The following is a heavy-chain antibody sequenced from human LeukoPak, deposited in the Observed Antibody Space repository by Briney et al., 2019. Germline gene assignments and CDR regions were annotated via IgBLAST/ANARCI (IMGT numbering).Heavy chain of an antibody. J-gene: IGHJ3*02. V-gene: IGHV4-4*07. CDR1: GGSISTYY. CDR3: ARGTVPNAFDI. Sequence: PSETLSLTCTVSGGSISTYYWSWIRQPAGKGLEWIGRIYTSGSTNYNPSLKSRFTMSVDTSKNQFSLKLSSVTAADTAVYFCARGTVPNAFDIWGQGTMVTVS. D-gene: IGHD1/OR15-1a*01. CDR2: IYTSGST.